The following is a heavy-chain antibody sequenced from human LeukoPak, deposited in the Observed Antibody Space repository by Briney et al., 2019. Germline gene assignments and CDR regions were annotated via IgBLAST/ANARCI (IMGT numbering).Heavy chain of an antibody. CDR1: GLTFSDHN. CDR2: TKNKVNSYTT. Sequence: GGSLRLSCAASGLTFSDHNMDWVRQAPGKGLEWVGGTKNKVNSYTTEYAASVKGSFTISRDDSEKSVYLQMNSLKIEDTAVYYCASSIAARLSIYYMDVWGKGTTVTVSS. CDR3: ASSIAARLSIYYMDV. J-gene: IGHJ6*03. V-gene: IGHV3-72*01. D-gene: IGHD6-6*01.